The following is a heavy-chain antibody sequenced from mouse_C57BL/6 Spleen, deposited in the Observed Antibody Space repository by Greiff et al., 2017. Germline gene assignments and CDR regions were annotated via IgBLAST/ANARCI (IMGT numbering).Heavy chain of an antibody. J-gene: IGHJ1*03. CDR2: INPYNGGT. D-gene: IGHD2-3*01. V-gene: IGHV1-19*01. CDR1: GYTFTDYY. Sequence: EVQLQQSGPVLVKPGASVKMSCKASGYTFTDYYMNWVKQSHGKSLEWIGVINPYNGGTSYNQKFKGKATLTVDKSSSTAYMELNSLTSEYSAVYYCARWLLRDWYFDVWGTGTTVTVSS. CDR3: ARWLLRDWYFDV.